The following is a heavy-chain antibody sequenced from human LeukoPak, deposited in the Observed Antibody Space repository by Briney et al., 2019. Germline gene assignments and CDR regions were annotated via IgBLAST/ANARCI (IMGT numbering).Heavy chain of an antibody. Sequence: QPGGSLRLSCAAYGFTFSSYAMHWVRQAPGKGLEWVAVISYDGSNKYYADSVKGRFTISRDNSKNTLYLQMNSLRAEDTAVYYCARDFLGTRIDYYYMDVWGKGTTVTLSS. CDR2: ISYDGSNK. CDR3: ARDFLGTRIDYYYMDV. V-gene: IGHV3-30-3*01. CDR1: GFTFSSYA. D-gene: IGHD1-14*01. J-gene: IGHJ6*03.